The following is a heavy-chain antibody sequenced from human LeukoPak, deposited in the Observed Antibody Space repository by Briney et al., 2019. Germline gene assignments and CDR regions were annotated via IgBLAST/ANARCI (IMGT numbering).Heavy chain of an antibody. V-gene: IGHV3-7*01. CDR1: GFTFSSYE. Sequence: PGGSLRLSCAASGFTFSSYEMNWVRQAPGKGLEWVANIRQDGSAQFYADSVKGRFTISRDNAKNSLYLQRNSLRDEDTAVYYCARWLYSSGWAIDYWGQGTLVTVSS. CDR2: IRQDGSAQ. J-gene: IGHJ4*02. CDR3: ARWLYSSGWAIDY. D-gene: IGHD6-19*01.